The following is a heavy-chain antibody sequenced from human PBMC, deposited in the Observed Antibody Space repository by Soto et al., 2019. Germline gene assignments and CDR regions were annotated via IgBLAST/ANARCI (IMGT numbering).Heavy chain of an antibody. Sequence: KTSETLSLTCGVYGGSFSGYYWTWIRQAPGKGLEWIGEINHSGGTNYNSSLKSRVTISVDTSKNQLSLTLYSVTAADTAVYYCARDRPYYRFWSGYQNERPYGMGGWGRGTTVTVSS. V-gene: IGHV4-34*01. CDR3: ARDRPYYRFWSGYQNERPYGMGG. D-gene: IGHD3-3*02. CDR1: GGSFSGYY. CDR2: INHSGGT. J-gene: IGHJ6*01.